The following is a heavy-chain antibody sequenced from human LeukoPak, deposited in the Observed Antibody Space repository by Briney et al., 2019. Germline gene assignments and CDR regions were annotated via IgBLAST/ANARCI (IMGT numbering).Heavy chain of an antibody. CDR3: ARAGYCSGSTCYSWFFDL. D-gene: IGHD2-15*01. J-gene: IGHJ2*01. CDR1: GGSVNNGNHY. V-gene: IGHV4-30-4*01. Sequence: PSETLSLTCTVSGGSVNNGNHYWTWIRQPPGKGLEWIGYIYYSGSTYYNPSLKSRLTISIDTSKSQFSLKLTSVTAADTAVYYCARAGYCSGSTCYSWFFDLWGRGTLVTVSS. CDR2: IYYSGST.